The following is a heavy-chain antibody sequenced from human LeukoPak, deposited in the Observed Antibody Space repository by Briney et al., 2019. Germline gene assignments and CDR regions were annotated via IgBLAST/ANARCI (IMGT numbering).Heavy chain of an antibody. Sequence: PSETLSLTCTVSGGSIKSHFWSWVRQPPGKGLEWIGYIYYSGSTNYNPSLKSRVTTSVDTSKNQFSLKLSSVTAADTAVYYCARRNYYYDSSGYYRVRFDAFDIWGQGTMVTVSS. CDR2: IYYSGST. CDR1: GGSIKSHF. V-gene: IGHV4-59*11. CDR3: ARRNYYYDSSGYYRVRFDAFDI. J-gene: IGHJ3*02. D-gene: IGHD3-22*01.